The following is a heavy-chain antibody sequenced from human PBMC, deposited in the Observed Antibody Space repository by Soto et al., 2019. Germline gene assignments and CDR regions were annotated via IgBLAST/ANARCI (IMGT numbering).Heavy chain of an antibody. CDR1: GFTFSSYG. CDR2: IWYDGSNK. CDR3: ARDKSGKLKLDY. J-gene: IGHJ4*02. D-gene: IGHD3-10*01. V-gene: IGHV3-33*01. Sequence: GGSLRLSCAASGFTFSSYGMHWVRQAPGKGLEWVAVIWYDGSNKYYADSVKGRFTISRDNSKNTLYLQMNSLRAEDTAVYYCARDKSGKLKLDYWGQGTLVTVSS.